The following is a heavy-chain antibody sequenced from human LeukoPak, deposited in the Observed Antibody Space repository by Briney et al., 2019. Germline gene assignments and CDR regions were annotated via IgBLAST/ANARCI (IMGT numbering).Heavy chain of an antibody. CDR2: IYYSGST. CDR1: GGSISSYY. V-gene: IGHV4-59*01. D-gene: IGHD4-17*01. J-gene: IGHJ6*03. CDR3: ARVGALGNYGYYYYYMDV. Sequence: SETLSLTCTVSGGSISSYYWSWIRQPPGKGLEWIGYIYYSGSTNYNPSLESRVTISVDTSKKQFSLKLSSVTAADTAVYYCARVGALGNYGYYYYYMDVWGKGTTVTVSS.